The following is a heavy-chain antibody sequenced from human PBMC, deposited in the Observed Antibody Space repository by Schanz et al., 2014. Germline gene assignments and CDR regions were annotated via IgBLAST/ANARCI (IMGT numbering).Heavy chain of an antibody. J-gene: IGHJ4*02. CDR1: GYTFAVYY. CDR3: ARELRLEYYFDY. CDR2: NIHVLGVT. V-gene: IGHV1-69*09. D-gene: IGHD4-17*01. Sequence: QVQLVQSGAEVKKPGASVKVSCKASGYTFAVYYIHWVRQAPGQGLEWMGRNIHVLGVTNYAQKFQGRLTITVDQSKTTAFMELSSLTSEDTAVYYCARELRLEYYFDYWGQGTQVTVSS.